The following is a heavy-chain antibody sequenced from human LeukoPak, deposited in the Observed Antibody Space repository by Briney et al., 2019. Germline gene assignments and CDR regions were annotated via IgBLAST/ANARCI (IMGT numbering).Heavy chain of an antibody. CDR3: TTDLLDY. J-gene: IGHJ4*02. V-gene: IGHV3-15*01. CDR1: EFTVFTFNNAW. Sequence: GGSLRLSCTASEFTVFTFNNAWMSWVRQTPGKGLEWVGRIKSKTDGGTTDYTAPVKGRFSISRDDSKNTVYLQVNSLKTEDTAVYYCTTDLLDYWGQGTLVTVSS. CDR2: IKSKTDGGTT.